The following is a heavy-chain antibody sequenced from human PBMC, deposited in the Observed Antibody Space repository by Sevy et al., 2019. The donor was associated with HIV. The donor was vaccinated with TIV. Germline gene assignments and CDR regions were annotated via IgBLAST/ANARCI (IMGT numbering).Heavy chain of an antibody. V-gene: IGHV3-30-3*01. CDR1: GFTFSSYA. J-gene: IGHJ3*02. D-gene: IGHD1-26*01. CDR3: AREGVGATTDAFDI. CDR2: ISYDGSNK. Sequence: GGSPRLSCAASGFTFSSYAMHWVRQAPGKGLEWVAVISYDGSNKYYADSVKGRFTISRDNSKNTLYLQMNSLRAEDTAVYYCAREGVGATTDAFDIWGQGTMVTVSS.